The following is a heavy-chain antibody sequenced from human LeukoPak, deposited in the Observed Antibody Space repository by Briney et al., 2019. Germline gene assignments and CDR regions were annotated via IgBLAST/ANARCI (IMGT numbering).Heavy chain of an antibody. CDR3: ARDLRYCSSTSCYFPGGY. CDR2: ISAYNGNT. D-gene: IGHD2-2*01. CDR1: GFTFTDHY. J-gene: IGHJ6*02. Sequence: ASMKVSCKSSGFTFTDHYIHWVRQGPGQGLEWMGWISAYNGNTNYAQKLQGRVTMTTDTSTSTAYMELRSLRSDDTAVYYCARDLRYCSSTSCYFPGGYWGQGTTVIVSS. V-gene: IGHV1-18*04.